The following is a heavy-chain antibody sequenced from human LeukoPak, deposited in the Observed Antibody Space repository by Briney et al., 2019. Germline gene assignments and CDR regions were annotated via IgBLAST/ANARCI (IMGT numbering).Heavy chain of an antibody. J-gene: IGHJ4*02. CDR2: IYKGGNT. D-gene: IGHD5-24*01. CDR3: ARGDGYNYFDY. V-gene: IGHV3-66*01. Sequence: GGSLRLSCAASGFTVSDMYMSWVRQAPREGLEWVSVIYKGGNTYYADSVKDRFTVSRDNSKNTLYLQMNSLRAEDTAVYYCARGDGYNYFDYWGQGTLVTVSS. CDR1: GFTVSDMY.